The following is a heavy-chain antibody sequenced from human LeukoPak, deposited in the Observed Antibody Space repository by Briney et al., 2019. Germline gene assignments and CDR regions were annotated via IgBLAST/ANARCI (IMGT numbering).Heavy chain of an antibody. J-gene: IGHJ4*02. CDR3: ARLRRGDGY. CDR2: IYHSGRT. V-gene: IGHV4-38-2*02. D-gene: IGHD2-21*01. Sequence: SETLSLTCTVSGYSISSGYYWGWIRQPPGKGLEWIGSIYHSGRTYYNPSLKSRVTISVDTSKNQFSLKLSSVTAADTAVYYCARLRRGDGYWGQGTLVTVSS. CDR1: GYSISSGYY.